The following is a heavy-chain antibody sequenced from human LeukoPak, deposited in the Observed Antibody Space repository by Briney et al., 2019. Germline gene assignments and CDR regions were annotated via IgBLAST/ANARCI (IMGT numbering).Heavy chain of an antibody. CDR2: IRQGGGEK. J-gene: IGHJ4*01. V-gene: IGHV3-7*01. CDR1: GYTFTDYW. CDR3: ARDGTAAGLYFDL. Sequence: GGSLRLSCAVSGYTFTDYWVNWVRQAPGKGLVWVASIRQGGGEKSYVDSVKGRFTISRDNTKSSLYLQINSLRAEDTAVYYCARDGTAAGLYFDLWGQGTLVTVSS. D-gene: IGHD6-13*01.